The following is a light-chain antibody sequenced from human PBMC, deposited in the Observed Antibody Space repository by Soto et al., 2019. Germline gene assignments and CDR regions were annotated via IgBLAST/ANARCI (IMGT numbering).Light chain of an antibody. V-gene: IGLV2-18*02. CDR3: SSYKSSSIYV. CDR1: SSDVGSYNR. CDR2: EVS. Sequence: QSVLTQPPSVSGSPGQSVTISCTGTSSDVGSYNRVSWYQQPPGTAPKLMIYEVSNRPSGVPDRFSGSKSGNTASLTISGLQAEEGADYYCSSYKSSSIYVFGTGTKVTVL. J-gene: IGLJ1*01.